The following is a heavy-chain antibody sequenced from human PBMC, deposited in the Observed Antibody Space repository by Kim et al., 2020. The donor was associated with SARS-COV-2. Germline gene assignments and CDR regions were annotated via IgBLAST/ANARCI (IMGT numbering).Heavy chain of an antibody. J-gene: IGHJ4*02. Sequence: GGSLRLSCATSGFTFSNYWMNWVRQAPGKGLEWVANIREDGSDQYYVGSVKGRFTISRDNAKNFLYVQMNSLRVEDTAVYYCTRGRGRDAYWGQGILVTVSS. CDR1: GFTFSNYW. CDR3: TRGRGRDAY. CDR2: IREDGSDQ. V-gene: IGHV3-7*01.